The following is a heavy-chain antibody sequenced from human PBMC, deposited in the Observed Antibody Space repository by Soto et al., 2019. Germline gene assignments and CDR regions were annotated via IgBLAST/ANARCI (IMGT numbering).Heavy chain of an antibody. CDR1: GFTFDDYA. J-gene: IGHJ6*03. CDR3: AKELYDFWSGYRDYYYYYMDV. D-gene: IGHD3-3*01. Sequence: GGSLRLSCAASGFTFDDYAMHWVRQAPGKGLEWVSGISWNSGSIGYADSVKGRFTISRDNAKNSLYLQMNSLRAEDTALYYCAKELYDFWSGYRDYYYYYMDVWGKGTTVTVSS. CDR2: ISWNSGSI. V-gene: IGHV3-9*01.